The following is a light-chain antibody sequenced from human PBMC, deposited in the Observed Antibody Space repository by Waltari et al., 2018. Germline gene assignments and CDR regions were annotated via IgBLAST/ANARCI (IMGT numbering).Light chain of an antibody. Sequence: QAALTQPPSVSGSPGQSVTIPCTGTSSDIGAYNYVSWYQQPPDKAPKLMIYDVNKRPSGFSDRFSGSKSGNTASLTISGLQAEDEADYYCSSYAGSNTGLFGGGTRLTVL. CDR2: DVN. J-gene: IGLJ2*01. CDR1: SSDIGAYNY. CDR3: SSYAGSNTGL. V-gene: IGLV2-11*01.